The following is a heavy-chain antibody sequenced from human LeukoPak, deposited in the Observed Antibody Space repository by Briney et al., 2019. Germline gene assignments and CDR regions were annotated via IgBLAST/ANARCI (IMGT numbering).Heavy chain of an antibody. CDR2: TCRSGGST. CDR3: AKDEGENGEYWSDFHH. CDR1: GFTSSNYA. V-gene: IGHV3-23*01. D-gene: IGHD2-8*01. Sequence: PGGSLRLSCAASGFTSSNYAMSWVRQAPGEGLGWGSATCRSGGSTYYADSVKGRFTISRDNSKSALFLQINSLRVEDTAVYYCAKDEGENGEYWSDFHHWGQGTLVTVSS. J-gene: IGHJ4*02.